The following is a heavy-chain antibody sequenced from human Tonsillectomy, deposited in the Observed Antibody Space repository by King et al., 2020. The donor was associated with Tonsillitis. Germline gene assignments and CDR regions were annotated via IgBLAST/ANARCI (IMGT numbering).Heavy chain of an antibody. J-gene: IGHJ4*02. D-gene: IGHD5-24*01. V-gene: IGHV3-33*01. CDR2: IWYCGSNK. CDR3: ARDRGEMATLDY. Sequence: VQLVESGGGVVQPGRSLRLSCAASGFTFSSYGMHWVRQASGKGLEWVAVIWYCGSNKYYEDTVKGRFTISRDNSKNTLYLQMNSLRAEDTAVYYCARDRGEMATLDYWGQGTLVTVSS. CDR1: GFTFSSYG.